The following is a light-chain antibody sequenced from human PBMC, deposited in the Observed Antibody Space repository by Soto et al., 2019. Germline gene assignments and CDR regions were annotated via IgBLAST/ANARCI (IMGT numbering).Light chain of an antibody. CDR3: QSYDSSLSGAV. CDR1: SSNIGAGYD. J-gene: IGLJ7*01. Sequence: QSVLTQPPSVSGAPGQRVTISCTGSSSNIGAGYDVHWYQQLPGTAPKLLIYDNSNRPSGVPDRFSGCKSGTSASLAITGLQAEDEADYYCQSYDSSLSGAVFGGGTQLTVL. V-gene: IGLV1-40*01. CDR2: DNS.